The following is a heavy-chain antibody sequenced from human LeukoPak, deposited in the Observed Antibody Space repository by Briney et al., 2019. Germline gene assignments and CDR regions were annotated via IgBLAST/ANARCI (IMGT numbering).Heavy chain of an antibody. CDR3: ARRRTLYSSTWYYGMDV. Sequence: SETLSLTCAVYGGSFSGYYWSWIRQPPGKGLEWIGYIYYSGSTNYNPSLKSRVTISVDTSKNQFSLKLSSVTAADTAVYYCARRRTLYSSTWYYGMDVWGQGTTVTVSS. V-gene: IGHV4-59*08. D-gene: IGHD6-13*01. CDR2: IYYSGST. J-gene: IGHJ6*02. CDR1: GGSFSGYY.